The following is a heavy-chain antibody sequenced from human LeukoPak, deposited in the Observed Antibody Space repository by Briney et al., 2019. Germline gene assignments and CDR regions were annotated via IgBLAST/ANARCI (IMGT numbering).Heavy chain of an antibody. Sequence: GGSLRLSCAASGFTFSSYWMHWVRQAPGKGLVWVSRINSDGSSTSYADSVKGRFTISRDNAKNTLYLQMNSLRAEDTAVYYCARVEDYGDPYYFDYWGQGTLVTVSS. J-gene: IGHJ4*02. D-gene: IGHD4-17*01. CDR1: GFTFSSYW. V-gene: IGHV3-74*01. CDR3: ARVEDYGDPYYFDY. CDR2: INSDGSST.